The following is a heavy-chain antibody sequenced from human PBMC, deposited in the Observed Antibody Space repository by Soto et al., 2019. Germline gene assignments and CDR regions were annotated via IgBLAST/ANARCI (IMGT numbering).Heavy chain of an antibody. CDR3: AKIPPAFEYYDILEGDY. V-gene: IGHV3-23*01. Sequence: GGSLRLSCAASGFTFSSYAMSWVRQAPAKGLEWVSAISGSGGSTYYADSVKGRFTISRDNSKNTLYLQMNSLRAEDTAVYYCAKIPPAFEYYDILEGDYWGQGTLVTVSS. CDR1: GFTFSSYA. D-gene: IGHD3-9*01. CDR2: ISGSGGST. J-gene: IGHJ4*02.